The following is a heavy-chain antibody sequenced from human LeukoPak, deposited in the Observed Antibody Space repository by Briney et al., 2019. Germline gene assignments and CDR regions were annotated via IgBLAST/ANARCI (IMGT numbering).Heavy chain of an antibody. D-gene: IGHD6-13*01. Sequence: GGSLRLSCAASGFTFSSYSMNWIRQAPGKGLEWVSSISGSSSYIYYADSVKGRFTISRDNSKNTLYLQMNSLRTEDTAVYYCARGDKQLVFNRNKGGFDPWGQGTLVTVSS. J-gene: IGHJ5*02. V-gene: IGHV3-21*01. CDR1: GFTFSSYS. CDR3: ARGDKQLVFNRNKGGFDP. CDR2: ISGSSSYI.